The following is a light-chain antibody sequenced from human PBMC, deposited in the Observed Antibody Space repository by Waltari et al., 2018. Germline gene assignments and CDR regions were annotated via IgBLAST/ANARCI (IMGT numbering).Light chain of an antibody. V-gene: IGKV1-39*01. CDR3: QQTYTTPRT. Sequence: DIQMTQSPSSLSTSVRDRVAITCRASQSISSYLNWYHQKPGKAPKVLIYTASSLQSGVPSRFSGSGSGTDCTLTISGLQPEDFALDYCQQTYTTPRTFGGGTKVEIK. CDR1: QSISSY. CDR2: TAS. J-gene: IGKJ4*01.